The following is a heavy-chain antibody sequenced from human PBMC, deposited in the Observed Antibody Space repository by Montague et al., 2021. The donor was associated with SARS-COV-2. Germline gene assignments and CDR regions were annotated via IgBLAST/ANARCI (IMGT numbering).Heavy chain of an antibody. Sequence: SETLSLTCTVSGASVSSSDWGWFRQSPGKGLEWIGYFYSVGSTDYNPSLKSRVAISRDTSKNQFSLKVRSVTAAGTAIYYCARETMTADAFDIWGQGTMVTVSS. CDR1: GASVSSSD. D-gene: IGHD1-14*01. CDR2: FYSVGST. J-gene: IGHJ3*02. V-gene: IGHV4-59*02. CDR3: ARETMTADAFDI.